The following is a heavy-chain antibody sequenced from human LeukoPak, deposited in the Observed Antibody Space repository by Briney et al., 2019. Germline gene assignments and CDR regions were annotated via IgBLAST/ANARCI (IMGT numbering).Heavy chain of an antibody. V-gene: IGHV3-30*18. CDR2: ISYDGSNK. CDR1: GFTFSSYG. Sequence: PGGSLRLFCAASGFTFSSYGMHGLRQAPGKGLEGVAVISYDGSNKYYADSVKGRFTISRDNSKNTLYLQMNSLRAEDTAVYYCAKDPVGGVIVYYFDYWGQGTLVTVSS. J-gene: IGHJ4*02. D-gene: IGHD3-16*02. CDR3: AKDPVGGVIVYYFDY.